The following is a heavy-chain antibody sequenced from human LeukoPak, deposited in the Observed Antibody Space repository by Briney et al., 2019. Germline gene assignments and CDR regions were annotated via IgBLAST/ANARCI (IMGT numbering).Heavy chain of an antibody. CDR3: AKDGRYCSGGSCYPDY. V-gene: IGHV7-4-1*02. CDR2: INTNSGNP. D-gene: IGHD2-15*01. Sequence: ASVKVSCMTSGYTFNRYAINWVRQDPGQRLEWVGWINTNSGNPTYAQGFRGRFVFSLDTSVSTAYLQNSSLRAEDTAVYYCAKDGRYCSGGSCYPDYWGQGTLVTVSS. J-gene: IGHJ4*02. CDR1: GYTFNRYA.